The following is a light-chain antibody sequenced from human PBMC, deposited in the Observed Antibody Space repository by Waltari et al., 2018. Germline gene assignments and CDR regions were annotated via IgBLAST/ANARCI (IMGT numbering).Light chain of an antibody. V-gene: IGLV2-8*01. CDR1: SSDVGGYNS. Sequence: QSALTQPPSASGSPGQSVTISCTGTSSDVGGYNSVSWYQQHPGKAPKLLIYEVSKRPSGVSDRFSGSKSGNTASLTVSGLQAEDEADYYCSSYAGSNNWKVFGGGTKLTVL. CDR3: SSYAGSNNWKV. CDR2: EVS. J-gene: IGLJ2*01.